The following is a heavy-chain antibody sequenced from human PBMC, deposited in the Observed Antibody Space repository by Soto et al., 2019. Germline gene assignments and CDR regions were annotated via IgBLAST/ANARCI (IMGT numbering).Heavy chain of an antibody. D-gene: IGHD1-1*01. V-gene: IGHV3-66*01. CDR3: ARVLCWGTTDICFAGYFDL. J-gene: IGHJ2*01. Sequence: EVQLVESGGGLVQPGGSLRLSCAASGFTVSSNYMSWVRRAPGKGLEWVSFIYSGGNTYDADSVKGRFTISRDSSNNTLYLQMNSLRAEETSVYCCARVLCWGTTDICFAGYFDLWGRGTLVTVSS. CDR2: IYSGGNT. CDR1: GFTVSSNY.